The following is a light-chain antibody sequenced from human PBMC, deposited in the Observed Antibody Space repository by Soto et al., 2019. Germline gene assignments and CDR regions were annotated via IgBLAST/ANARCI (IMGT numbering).Light chain of an antibody. CDR3: SSHTSGSTRV. J-gene: IGLJ1*01. CDR2: EVT. CDR1: RGDVGGYDY. Sequence: QSALTQPASVSGSPGQSIAISCTGTRGDVGGYDYVSWYQQHPDKAPKLMIYEVTKRPSWVSNRFSGSKSGNTASLTISGLQPEDEADYYCSSHTSGSTRVFGSGTKVTV. V-gene: IGLV2-14*01.